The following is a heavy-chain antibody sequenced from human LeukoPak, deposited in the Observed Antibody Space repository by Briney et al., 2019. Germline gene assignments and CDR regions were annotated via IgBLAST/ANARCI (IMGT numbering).Heavy chain of an antibody. CDR2: IWYDGSNK. Sequence: GGSLRLSCAASGFTFSSYGMHWVRPAPGKGLEWVAVIWYDGSNKYYADSVKGRFTISRDNSKNTLYLQMNSLRAEDTAVYYCARAPAVVTAPFDYWGQGTLVTVSS. V-gene: IGHV3-33*01. D-gene: IGHD2-21*02. CDR3: ARAPAVVTAPFDY. CDR1: GFTFSSYG. J-gene: IGHJ4*02.